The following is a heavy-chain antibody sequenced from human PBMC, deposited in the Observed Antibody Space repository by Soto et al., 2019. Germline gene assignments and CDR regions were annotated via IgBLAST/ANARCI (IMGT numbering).Heavy chain of an antibody. CDR2: IHYGETA. J-gene: IGHJ2*01. V-gene: IGHV4-31*03. CDR3: ARGKRGPWYFDL. CDR1: GGSMNRGGDY. Sequence: QVQLLESGPGVVKPSETLSLTCTVSGGSMNRGGDYCHWFRQPPGKGLEWIGNIHYGETAKYNPSLKSRLTVSADTSKNQFSLNLNSVTAADTAVYYCARGKRGPWYFDLWGRGTLVAVSS.